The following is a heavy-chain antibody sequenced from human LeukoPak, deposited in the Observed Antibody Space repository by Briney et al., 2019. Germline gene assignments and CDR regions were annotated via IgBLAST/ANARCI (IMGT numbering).Heavy chain of an antibody. CDR2: IYCSGST. CDR1: GGSISSYN. D-gene: IGHD3-16*02. J-gene: IGHJ6*02. CDR3: ARHLISSYGMDV. Sequence: AGTLSLTCTVSGGSISSYNRSWIRQPPGKGLEWVGYIYCSGSTNYNPSLKSRVTISVDTSKNQFSLKLSSVTAANTAVYYCARHLISSYGMDVWGQGTTVTVYS. V-gene: IGHV4-59*08.